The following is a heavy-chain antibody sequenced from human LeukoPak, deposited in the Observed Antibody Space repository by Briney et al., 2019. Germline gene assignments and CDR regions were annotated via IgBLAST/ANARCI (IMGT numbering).Heavy chain of an antibody. CDR3: ARDRTPITMVRTNWFDP. J-gene: IGHJ5*02. CDR1: GGSISSYY. Sequence: SETLSLTCTVSGGSISSYYWSWIRQPAGKGLEWIGRIYTSGSTNYNPSLKSRVTMSVDTSKNQFSLKLSSVTAADTAVYYCARDRTPITMVRTNWFDPWGQGTLVTVSS. D-gene: IGHD3-10*01. CDR2: IYTSGST. V-gene: IGHV4-4*07.